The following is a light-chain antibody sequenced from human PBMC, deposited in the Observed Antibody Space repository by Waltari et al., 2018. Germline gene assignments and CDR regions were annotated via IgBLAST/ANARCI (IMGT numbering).Light chain of an antibody. CDR3: QQYNSPPT. CDR2: QAF. Sequence: DIQMTQSPSTLSASVGDRVTITCRASQSISGWLAWYQQKPGNAPKRLIYQAFTLESGVPSRFSGSGSGTYFTLTISSLQPDDFATYFCQQYNSPPTFGQGTKVEIK. V-gene: IGKV1-5*01. J-gene: IGKJ1*01. CDR1: QSISGW.